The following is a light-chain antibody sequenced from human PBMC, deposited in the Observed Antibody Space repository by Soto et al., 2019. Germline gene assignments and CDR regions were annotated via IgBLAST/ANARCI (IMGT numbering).Light chain of an antibody. CDR3: QQSHSNPIT. V-gene: IGKV1-39*01. Sequence: DIQMTQSPSSLSASVGDRVTITCRTSQRIISYLNWYQQKPGKAPKLLIYAASRLQSGVPSRFSGSGSGTDFTLIISNLQPEDFATYFCQQSHSNPITFGQGTRLEI. CDR1: QRIISY. CDR2: AAS. J-gene: IGKJ5*01.